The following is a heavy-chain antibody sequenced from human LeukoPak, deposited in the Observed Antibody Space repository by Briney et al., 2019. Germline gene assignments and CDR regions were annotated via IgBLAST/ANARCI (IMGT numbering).Heavy chain of an antibody. V-gene: IGHV3-33*08. J-gene: IGHJ6*03. CDR1: GFTFSSYG. D-gene: IGHD1-26*01. CDR3: AREGSYPGYYCYYMDV. CDR2: IWYDGSNK. Sequence: GGSLRLSCAASGFTFSSYGMHWVRQAPGKGLEWVAVIWYDGSNKYYADSVKGRFTISRDNAKNSLYLQMNSLRAEDTAVYYCAREGSYPGYYCYYMDVWGKGTTVTVSS.